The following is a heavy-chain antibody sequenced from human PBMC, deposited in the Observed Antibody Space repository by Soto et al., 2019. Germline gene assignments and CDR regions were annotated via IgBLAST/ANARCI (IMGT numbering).Heavy chain of an antibody. CDR1: GFTFSNYA. J-gene: IGHJ4*02. V-gene: IGHV3-30*18. D-gene: IGHD2-15*01. Sequence: QVQLVESGGGGVQPGGSLRLSCAASGFTFSNYAMHWVRQAPGKGLEWVAIISFDGSNRYYRDSVKDRFTISRDNSKNTLYLEMSSLRAEDTAVYFCAKDLSYCSGGSCYQHDGSDNWGQGTLVTVSS. CDR2: ISFDGSNR. CDR3: AKDLSYCSGGSCYQHDGSDN.